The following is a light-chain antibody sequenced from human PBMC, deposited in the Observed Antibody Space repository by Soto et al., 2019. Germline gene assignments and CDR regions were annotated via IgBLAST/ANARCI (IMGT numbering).Light chain of an antibody. Sequence: DIVLTQTPLSSPVTLGQPASISCRSSQSLVHSDGNTYLSWFHQRPGQPPRLLIDKVSNRFSGVPERLSGSGAGTDFTLKISRVEAEDVGIYFCMQATQYRPYTFGQGTKLEIK. CDR3: MQATQYRPYT. J-gene: IGKJ2*01. CDR2: KVS. CDR1: QSLVHSDGNTY. V-gene: IGKV2-24*01.